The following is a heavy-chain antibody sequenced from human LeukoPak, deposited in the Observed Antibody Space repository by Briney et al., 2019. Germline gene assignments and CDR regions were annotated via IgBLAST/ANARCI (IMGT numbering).Heavy chain of an antibody. V-gene: IGHV4-39*07. Sequence: SETLSLTCTVSGGSISSSSYYWGWIRQPPGKGLEWIGSIYYSGSTYYNPSLKSRVTISVDTSKNQVSLKLSSVTAADTAVYYCARSERDVLLHYWGQGTLVTVSS. J-gene: IGHJ4*02. D-gene: IGHD2-8*01. CDR1: GGSISSSSYY. CDR2: IYYSGST. CDR3: ARSERDVLLHY.